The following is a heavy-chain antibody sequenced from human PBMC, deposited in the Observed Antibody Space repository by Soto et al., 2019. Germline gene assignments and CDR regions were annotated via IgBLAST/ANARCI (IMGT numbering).Heavy chain of an antibody. CDR3: ARGGYCSGGSCYSYYYYDMDV. CDR2: INHSGST. V-gene: IGHV4-34*01. CDR1: GGSFSGYY. J-gene: IGHJ6*02. Sequence: QVQLQQWGAGLLKPSETLSLTCAVYGGSFSGYYWSWIRQPPGKGLEWIGEINHSGSTNYNPSLKSRVTISLDTSKNQFSLKLSYVTAADTAVYYCARGGYCSGGSCYSYYYYDMDVWGQGTTVTVSS. D-gene: IGHD2-15*01.